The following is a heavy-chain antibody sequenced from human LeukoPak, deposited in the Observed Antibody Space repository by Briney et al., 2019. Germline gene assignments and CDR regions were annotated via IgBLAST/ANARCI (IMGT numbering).Heavy chain of an antibody. CDR1: GYTFTSYG. V-gene: IGHV1-18*01. CDR2: ISAYNGNT. D-gene: IGHD3-10*01. Sequence: ASVKVSCKASGYTFTSYGISWVRQAPGQGLEWMGWISAYNGNTNYAQKLQGRVTMTTDTSTSTAYMELRSLRSDDTAVYYCAREEPLKYYYGSGSDLDYWGQGTLVTVSS. CDR3: AREEPLKYYYGSGSDLDY. J-gene: IGHJ4*02.